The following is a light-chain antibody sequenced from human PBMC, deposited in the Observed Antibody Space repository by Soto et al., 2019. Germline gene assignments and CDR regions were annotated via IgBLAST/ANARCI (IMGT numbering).Light chain of an antibody. Sequence: DIHLTQSPSSLSASVGDRVTISCRATQGIGTYFTWYQQKTGRAPNLLIYDASTLQTGAPSRFSGRASATDFTLTISSLQPEDVGTYFCQQTYSTPPWTFGQGTKVDIK. CDR2: DAS. CDR1: QGIGTY. V-gene: IGKV1-39*01. CDR3: QQTYSTPPWT. J-gene: IGKJ1*01.